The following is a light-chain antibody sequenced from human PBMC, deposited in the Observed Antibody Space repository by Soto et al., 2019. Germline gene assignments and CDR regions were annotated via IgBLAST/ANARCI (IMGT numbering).Light chain of an antibody. J-gene: IGKJ4*01. Sequence: EIVLTQSPGTLSLSPGERATLSCRASQSVSSNLAWYQQTPGQAPRLLIYGASTRATGIPARFSGSGSGTDFTLTISRLEPEDFAVYYCQQYGSSPLTFGGGTKVDIK. CDR1: QSVSSN. CDR3: QQYGSSPLT. CDR2: GAS. V-gene: IGKV3-20*01.